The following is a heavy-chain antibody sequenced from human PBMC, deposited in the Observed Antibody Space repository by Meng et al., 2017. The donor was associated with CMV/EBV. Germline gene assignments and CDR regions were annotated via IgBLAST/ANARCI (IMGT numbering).Heavy chain of an antibody. D-gene: IGHD6-13*01. CDR3: ARDGLGYSSSWENYFDY. CDR1: GGSISSYY. CDR2: IYYSGST. Sequence: SETLSLTCTVSGGSISSYYWSWIRQPPGKGLEWIGYIYYSGSTNYNPSLKSPVTISVDTSKNQFSLKLSSVTAADTAVYYCARDGLGYSSSWENYFDYWGQGTLVTVSS. J-gene: IGHJ4*02. V-gene: IGHV4-59*01.